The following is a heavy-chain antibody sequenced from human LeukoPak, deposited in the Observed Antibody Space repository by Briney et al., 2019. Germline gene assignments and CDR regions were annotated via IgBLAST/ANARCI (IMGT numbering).Heavy chain of an antibody. Sequence: KPSETLSLTCAVYGGSFSGKYWTWIRQPPGKGLEWIGEITHSGSTYYNPSLKSRVTISVDTSKNQFSLKLNCVTAADTAVYYCARDLMTWGQGTLVTVSS. J-gene: IGHJ4*02. V-gene: IGHV4-34*01. CDR1: GGSFSGKY. CDR3: ARDLMT. CDR2: ITHSGST.